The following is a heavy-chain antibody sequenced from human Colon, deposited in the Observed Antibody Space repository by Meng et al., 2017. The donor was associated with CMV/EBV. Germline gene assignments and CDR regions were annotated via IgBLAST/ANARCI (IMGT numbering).Heavy chain of an antibody. CDR2: IYYSGTT. V-gene: IGHV4-59*11. CDR1: GGSISSHY. D-gene: IGHD1-1*01. Sequence: SETLSLTCTVSGGSISSHYWTWIRQPPGKGLEWIGCIYYSGTTDYNPSLRSRVTVSVDTSKKHFSLKLSSVTDADTAVYYCARFSATGAYYYGMDVWGRGTTVTVSS. CDR3: ARFSATGAYYYGMDV. J-gene: IGHJ6*02.